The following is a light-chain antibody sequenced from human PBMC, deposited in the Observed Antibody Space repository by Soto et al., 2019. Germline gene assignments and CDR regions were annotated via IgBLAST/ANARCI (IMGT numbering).Light chain of an antibody. CDR2: DAS. Sequence: EIVLTQSPATLSLSPGERATLSCRASQSVSTYLAWYQQKPGQAPRLLIYDASSRAAGIPARFSGSGSGTDFTLTITSLEPEDFAVYYGQQRSNWPSTVGGGTKVEI. J-gene: IGKJ4*01. CDR3: QQRSNWPST. V-gene: IGKV3-11*01. CDR1: QSVSTY.